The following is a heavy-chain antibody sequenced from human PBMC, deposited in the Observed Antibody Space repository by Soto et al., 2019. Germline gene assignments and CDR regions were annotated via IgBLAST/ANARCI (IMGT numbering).Heavy chain of an antibody. J-gene: IGHJ1*01. D-gene: IGHD2-2*01. CDR3: ARVRYCSSTSCRPAEYFQH. Sequence: QVQLQQWGAGLLKPSETLSLTCAVYGGSFSGYYWSWIRQPPGKGLEWIGEVNHSGSTNYNPSLKSRVPISVDTSKYQFSLKLSSVTAADTAVYYCARVRYCSSTSCRPAEYFQHWGQGTLVTVSS. V-gene: IGHV4-34*01. CDR1: GGSFSGYY. CDR2: VNHSGST.